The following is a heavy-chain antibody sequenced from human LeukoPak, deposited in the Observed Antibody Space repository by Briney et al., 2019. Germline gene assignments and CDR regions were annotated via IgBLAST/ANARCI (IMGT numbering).Heavy chain of an antibody. D-gene: IGHD5-18*01. CDR3: ARDPWLWLSDI. V-gene: IGHV3-48*04. CDR2: ISSSSSTI. CDR1: GFTFSSYS. Sequence: GGSLRLSCAASGFTFSSYSMNWVRQAPGKGLEWVSYISSSSSTIYYADSVKGRFTISRDNAKNSLYLQMNSLRAEDTAVYYCARDPWLWLSDIWGQGTMVTVSS. J-gene: IGHJ3*02.